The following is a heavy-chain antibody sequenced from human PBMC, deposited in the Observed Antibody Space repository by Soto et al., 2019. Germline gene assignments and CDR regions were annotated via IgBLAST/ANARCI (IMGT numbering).Heavy chain of an antibody. CDR2: IWYDGSNK. CDR1: GFTFSSYG. V-gene: IGHV3-33*01. CDR3: ASQLTIFRGVYYYYYGMDV. D-gene: IGHD3-3*01. J-gene: IGHJ6*02. Sequence: GGSLRLSCAASGFTFSSYGMHWVRQAPGKGLEWVAVIWYDGSNKYYADSVKGRFTISRDNSKNTLYLQMNSLRAEDTAVYYCASQLTIFRGVYYYYYGMDVWGQGTTVTVSS.